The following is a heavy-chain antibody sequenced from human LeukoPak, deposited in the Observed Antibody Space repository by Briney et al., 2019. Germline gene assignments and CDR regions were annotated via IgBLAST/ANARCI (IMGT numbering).Heavy chain of an antibody. D-gene: IGHD5-24*01. CDR2: IYYSGST. CDR3: AAEMATHPI. J-gene: IGHJ4*02. V-gene: IGHV4-39*01. Sequence: SETLSLTCTVSGGSISSSSYYCGWVRQPPGKGPGWIVSIYYSGSTYYNPSLKSRVTISVDTSKNQFSLKLSPVTAADTAVYYCAAEMATHPIRGQGTLVTVSS. CDR1: GGSISSSSYY.